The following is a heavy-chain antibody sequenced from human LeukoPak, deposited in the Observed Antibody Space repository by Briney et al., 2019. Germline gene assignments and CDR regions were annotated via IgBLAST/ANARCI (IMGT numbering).Heavy chain of an antibody. V-gene: IGHV3-7*01. CDR3: SRSLDY. CDR1: GFTFSSYW. J-gene: IGHJ4*02. Sequence: GGSLRLSCAASGFTFSSYWMSWVRQAPGKGLEWVASIKRDGSVKKYVDSVQGRFTVSRDNTKNSLYLQMNSLRADDTAVYYCSRSLDYLGQGALVTVSS. CDR2: IKRDGSVK.